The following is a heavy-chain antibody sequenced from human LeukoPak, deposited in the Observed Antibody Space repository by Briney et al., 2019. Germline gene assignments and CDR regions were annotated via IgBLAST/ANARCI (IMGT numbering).Heavy chain of an antibody. Sequence: PSETLSLTCAVSGYSISSGYYWGWIRQPPGKGLEWIGSIYHSGSTYYNPSLKSRVTISVDTSKNQFSLKLSSVTAADTAVYYCAREWVDCGSGSYQYYFDYWGQGTLVTVSS. CDR2: IYHSGST. V-gene: IGHV4-38-2*02. CDR3: AREWVDCGSGSYQYYFDY. CDR1: GYSISSGYY. D-gene: IGHD3-10*01. J-gene: IGHJ4*02.